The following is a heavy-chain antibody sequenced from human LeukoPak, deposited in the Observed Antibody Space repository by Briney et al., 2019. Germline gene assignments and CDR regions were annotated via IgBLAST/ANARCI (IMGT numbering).Heavy chain of an antibody. Sequence: GGSLRLSCAASGFTFSSYSMNWVRQAPGKGLEWVSSISSSSSYIYYADSVKGRFTISRDNSKNTLYLQMNSLRAEDTAVYYCARARYSSGWAPAFLFDYWGQGALVTVSS. V-gene: IGHV3-21*01. CDR1: GFTFSSYS. D-gene: IGHD6-19*01. CDR3: ARARYSSGWAPAFLFDY. CDR2: ISSSSSYI. J-gene: IGHJ4*02.